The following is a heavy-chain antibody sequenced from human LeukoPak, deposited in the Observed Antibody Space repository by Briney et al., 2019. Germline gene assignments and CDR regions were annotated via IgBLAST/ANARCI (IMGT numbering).Heavy chain of an antibody. Sequence: GGSLRLSCAASGFTFSSYSMNWVRQAPGKGLEWVSSSSSSSSYIYYADSVKGRFTISRDNARNSVYLQMNSLTVEDSAVYYCVGDPTANRYQYFQYWGQGALVTVSS. J-gene: IGHJ4*02. CDR2: SSSSSSYI. CDR3: VGDPTANRYQYFQY. V-gene: IGHV3-21*01. CDR1: GFTFSSYS. D-gene: IGHD1-14*01.